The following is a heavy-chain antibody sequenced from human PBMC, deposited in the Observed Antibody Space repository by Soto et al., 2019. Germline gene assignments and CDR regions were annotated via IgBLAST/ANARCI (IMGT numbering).Heavy chain of an antibody. Sequence: SETLSLTCTVSGGSISSYYWSWIRQPPGKGLEWIGYIYYSGSTNYNPSLKSRVTISVDTSKNQFSLKMSSVTAADTAVYYCARSLISGYHYRPHFDYWGQGTLVTVSS. CDR1: GGSISSYY. D-gene: IGHD3-22*01. CDR3: ARSLISGYHYRPHFDY. J-gene: IGHJ4*02. V-gene: IGHV4-59*01. CDR2: IYYSGST.